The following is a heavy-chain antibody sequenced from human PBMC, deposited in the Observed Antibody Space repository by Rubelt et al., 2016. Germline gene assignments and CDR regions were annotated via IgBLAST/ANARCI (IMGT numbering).Heavy chain of an antibody. J-gene: IGHJ4*02. CDR1: GFTFSSYS. D-gene: IGHD1-1*01. CDR2: IKRDGSEI. Sequence: EVQLVEFGGGLVKPGGSLRLSCASSGFTFSSYSLNWVRQDPGKGLEWVANIKRDGSEIYYVDSVRGRFTISRDNAKNSLYLQMNSLRAEDTAVYYWATLALDYWGQGTLVTVAS. CDR3: ATLALDY. V-gene: IGHV3-7*01.